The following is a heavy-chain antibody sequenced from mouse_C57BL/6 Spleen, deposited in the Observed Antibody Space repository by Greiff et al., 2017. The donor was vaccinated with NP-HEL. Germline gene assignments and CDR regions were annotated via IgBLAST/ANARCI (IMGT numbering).Heavy chain of an antibody. Sequence: EVQLQQSGPELVKPGASVKISCKASGYTFTDYYMNWVKQSHGKSLEWIGDINPNNGGTSYNQKFKGKATLTVDKSSSTAYMELRSLTSEDSAVYYCARWELGQGEFDYWGQGTTLTVSS. V-gene: IGHV1-26*01. CDR1: GYTFTDYY. J-gene: IGHJ2*01. D-gene: IGHD4-1*01. CDR3: ARWELGQGEFDY. CDR2: INPNNGGT.